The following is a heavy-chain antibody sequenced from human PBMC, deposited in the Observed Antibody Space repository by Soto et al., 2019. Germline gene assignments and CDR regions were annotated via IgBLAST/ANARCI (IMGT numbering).Heavy chain of an antibody. V-gene: IGHV3-15*01. D-gene: IGHD2-2*01. Sequence: EVQLFESGGGLVEPGGSLRLSCAASGFTFSNAWMSWVRQAPGKGLEGVGRIKSKSEGETIDYAAPVKGRFTISRDDSKNTLYLQMNSLTSEDTGVYYCARGPVGSTRPLDYWGQGTLVTVSS. J-gene: IGHJ4*02. CDR2: IKSKSEGETI. CDR1: GFTFSNAW. CDR3: ARGPVGSTRPLDY.